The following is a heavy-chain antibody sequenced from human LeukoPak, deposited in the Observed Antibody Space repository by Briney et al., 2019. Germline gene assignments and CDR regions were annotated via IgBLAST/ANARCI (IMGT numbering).Heavy chain of an antibody. CDR1: GFTFSSYE. D-gene: IGHD3-22*01. CDR2: ISSSGSTI. CDR3: VRVDSSGYGLHWGLDY. Sequence: GGSLRLSCAASGFTFSSYEMNWVRQAPGKGLEWVSYISSSGSTIYYADSVKGRFTISRDNAKNSLYLQMNSLRAEDTAVYYCVRVDSSGYGLHWGLDYWGQGTLVTVSS. V-gene: IGHV3-48*03. J-gene: IGHJ4*02.